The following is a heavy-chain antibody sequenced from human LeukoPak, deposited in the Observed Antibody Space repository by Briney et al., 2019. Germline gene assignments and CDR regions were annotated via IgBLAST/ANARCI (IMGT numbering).Heavy chain of an antibody. CDR2: IKQDGREK. J-gene: IGHJ4*02. CDR1: GFTFNSCW. Sequence: PGGSLRLFCAASGFTFNSCWMTWVRQAPGKGLEWVANIKQDGREKYYVDSVKGRFTISRDNAKNSLYLQMNSLRAEDTAVYYCARARCSSGWCPSDYRGQGTLVTVSS. V-gene: IGHV3-7*01. CDR3: ARARCSSGWCPSDY. D-gene: IGHD6-19*01.